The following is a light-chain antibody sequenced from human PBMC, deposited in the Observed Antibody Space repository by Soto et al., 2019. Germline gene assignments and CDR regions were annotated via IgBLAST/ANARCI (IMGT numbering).Light chain of an antibody. CDR2: GAS. CDR1: QTVSSSS. Sequence: EIVLTQSPGPLSLSPGERATLSCRASQTVSSSSLAWYQQKPGQAPRLLIFGASTRAAGFPDRFSGSGSGTDFTLTISRLEPEDFAVYYCQQYGSSPRTFGQGTKVEIK. CDR3: QQYGSSPRT. J-gene: IGKJ1*01. V-gene: IGKV3-20*01.